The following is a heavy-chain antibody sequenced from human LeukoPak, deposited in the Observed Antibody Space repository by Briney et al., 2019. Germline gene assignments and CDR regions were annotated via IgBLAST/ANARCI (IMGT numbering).Heavy chain of an antibody. V-gene: IGHV4-34*01. D-gene: IGHD3-22*01. CDR2: INHSGST. J-gene: IGHJ4*02. Sequence: SETLSLTGAVYGGSFSGYYWSWIRQPPGKGLEWIGEINHSGSTNYNPSLKSRVTISVDTSKNQFSLKLSSVTAADTAVYYCARTYYYDSSGYYEGQYYFDYWGQGTLVTVSS. CDR3: ARTYYYDSSGYYEGQYYFDY. CDR1: GGSFSGYY.